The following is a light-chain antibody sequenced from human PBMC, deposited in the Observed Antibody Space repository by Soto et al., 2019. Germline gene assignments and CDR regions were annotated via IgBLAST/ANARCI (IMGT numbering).Light chain of an antibody. CDR1: QSVGNY. Sequence: IVLTQSPSTLSLSPWDRATLSCMASQSVGNYLAWYQQRPGQAPRLLIFDASRRATDIPARFSGSGSGTDFTLTISSLEPEDFAIYYCHQRSNWPLGTFGGGTKVDIK. CDR3: HQRSNWPLGT. J-gene: IGKJ4*01. V-gene: IGKV3-11*01. CDR2: DAS.